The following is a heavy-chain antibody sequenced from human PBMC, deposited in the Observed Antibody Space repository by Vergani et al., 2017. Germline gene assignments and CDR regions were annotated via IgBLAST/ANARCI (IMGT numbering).Heavy chain of an antibody. D-gene: IGHD3-3*01. Sequence: EVQLVESGGGLVQPGGSLRLSCAASGFTFSSYWMSWVRQAPGKGLEWVAKIKQDGSEKYYVDSVKGRFTISRDNAKNSLYLQMNSLRAEDTAVYYCARDGQGFWSGYYTGDHFDYWGQGTLVTVSS. CDR1: GFTFSSYW. J-gene: IGHJ4*02. V-gene: IGHV3-7*03. CDR3: ARDGQGFWSGYYTGDHFDY. CDR2: IKQDGSEK.